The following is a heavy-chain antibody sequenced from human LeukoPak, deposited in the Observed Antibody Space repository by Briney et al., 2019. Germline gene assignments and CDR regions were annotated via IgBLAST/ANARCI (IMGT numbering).Heavy chain of an antibody. V-gene: IGHV4-38-2*02. D-gene: IGHD6-19*01. J-gene: IGHJ4*02. CDR3: AEGDSGWSFDY. Sequence: SETLSLTCTVSGYSISSGYYWGWIRQPPGKGLEWIGSIYYSGSTYYNPSLKSRVTISVDTSKNQFSLKLSSVTAADTAVYYCAEGDSGWSFDYWGQGTLVTVSS. CDR2: IYYSGST. CDR1: GYSISSGYY.